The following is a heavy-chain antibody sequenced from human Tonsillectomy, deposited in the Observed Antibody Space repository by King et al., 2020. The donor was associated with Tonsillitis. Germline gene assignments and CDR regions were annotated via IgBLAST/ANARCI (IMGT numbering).Heavy chain of an antibody. V-gene: IGHV1-8*01. CDR3: ARAQYYDFWSGYYSYYYGMDV. J-gene: IGHJ6*02. D-gene: IGHD3-3*01. CDR2: MNPNSGNT. Sequence: QLVQSGAEVKKPGASVKVSCKASGYTFTSYDINWVRQATGQGLEWMGWMNPNSGNTGYAQKFQGRDTMTRNTSISTAYMALSSLRSEDTAVYYCARAQYYDFWSGYYSYYYGMDVWGQGTTVTVSS. CDR1: GYTFTSYD.